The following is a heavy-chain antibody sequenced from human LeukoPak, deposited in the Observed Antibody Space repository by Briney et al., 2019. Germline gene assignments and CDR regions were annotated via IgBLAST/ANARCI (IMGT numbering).Heavy chain of an antibody. J-gene: IGHJ4*02. CDR3: ARKGLAVAAGLDY. V-gene: IGHV3-48*01. CDR2: ISTSSSTI. D-gene: IGHD6-19*01. Sequence: PGGSLRLSCVASEFTFSSYDMNWVRQAPGKGLEWISYISTSSSTIYYADSVKGRFTISRDNANNSLYLQMNSLRAEDTAIYYCARKGLAVAAGLDYWGQGTLVTVSS. CDR1: EFTFSSYD.